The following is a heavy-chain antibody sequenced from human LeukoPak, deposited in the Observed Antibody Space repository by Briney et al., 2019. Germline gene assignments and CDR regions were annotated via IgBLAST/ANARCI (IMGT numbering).Heavy chain of an antibody. J-gene: IGHJ4*02. Sequence: GASVKVSCKASGYTFSSYYMHWVRQAPGQGLAWMGIINPSGGSTSYEQKFQGRVTMAKNTSTSTVYMEMSSLRSEATAVYYCARASGAGGMLYGPDYWGQGTLVTVSS. CDR3: ARASGAGGMLYGPDY. CDR1: GYTFSSYY. CDR2: INPSGGST. D-gene: IGHD2-8*01. V-gene: IGHV1-46*01.